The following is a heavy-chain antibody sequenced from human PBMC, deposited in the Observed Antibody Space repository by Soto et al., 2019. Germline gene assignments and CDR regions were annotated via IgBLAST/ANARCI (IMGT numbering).Heavy chain of an antibody. CDR3: AKGNYGDYGGFDP. CDR2: IISTGVST. Sequence: EVQMLESGGGLVQPGGSLRLSCAASGFSFSSFAMTRVRQAPGKGLEWVSTIISTGVSTYYADSAKGRFTISRANSQNTLYLQMNSLRVEDTAVYYCAKGNYGDYGGFDPWGQGTLVTVSS. D-gene: IGHD4-17*01. V-gene: IGHV3-23*01. CDR1: GFSFSSFA. J-gene: IGHJ5*02.